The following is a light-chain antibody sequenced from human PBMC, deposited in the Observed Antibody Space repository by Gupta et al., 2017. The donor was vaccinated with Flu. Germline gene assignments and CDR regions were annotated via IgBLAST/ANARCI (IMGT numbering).Light chain of an antibody. CDR1: QGISNN. CDR3: LQYKTYPYT. J-gene: IGKJ3*01. V-gene: IGKV1-16*02. Sequence: DIQVTQSQTSLSASVGDRVTIPCRASQGISNNLGWFQQKPGKAPKSLIYDASSLQSGVPSHFSGSGSGTDFTLTISSLQPEDFATYYCLQYKTYPYTFGPGTKVDIK. CDR2: DAS.